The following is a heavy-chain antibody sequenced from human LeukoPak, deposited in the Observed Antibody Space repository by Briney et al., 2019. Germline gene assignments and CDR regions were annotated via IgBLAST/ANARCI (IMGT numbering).Heavy chain of an antibody. CDR3: ARRRGDTVAGPDY. CDR1: GYSFTNYW. CDR2: IHPGDSNT. V-gene: IGHV5-51*01. Sequence: GESLKISCQGSGYSFTNYWIVWVRQMPGQGLEYMGIIHPGDSNTKYSPSFEGQFIISVDKSISTAYLQWSSLKASDSAIYYCARRRGDTVAGPDYWGQGTLVTVSS. D-gene: IGHD6-19*01. J-gene: IGHJ4*02.